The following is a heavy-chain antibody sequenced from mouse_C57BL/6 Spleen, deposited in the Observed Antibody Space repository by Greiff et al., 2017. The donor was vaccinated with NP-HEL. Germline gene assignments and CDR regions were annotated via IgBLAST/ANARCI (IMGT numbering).Heavy chain of an antibody. Sequence: VQLQQSGPELVKPGASVKIPCKASGYTFTDYNMDWVKQSHGKSLEWIGDINPNNGGTIYNQKFKGKATLTVDKSSSTAYMELRSLTSEDTADYYCARLGDLDDYGPCAYWGQGTLVTVSA. V-gene: IGHV1-18*01. J-gene: IGHJ3*01. D-gene: IGHD2-4*01. CDR3: ARLGDLDDYGPCAY. CDR2: INPNNGGT. CDR1: GYTFTDYN.